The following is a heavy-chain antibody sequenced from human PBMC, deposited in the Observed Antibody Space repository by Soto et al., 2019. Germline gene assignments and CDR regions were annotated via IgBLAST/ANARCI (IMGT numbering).Heavy chain of an antibody. Sequence: GGSLSLSCAASGYTFSSYSMSWVRQAPGKGLEWVSGFRSGGDDDTTYYADSVRGRFTISRDNSKNTLFLQMNSPRAEDTAIYYCAKKVNSGSGSQFFDYWGQGTLVPVSS. J-gene: IGHJ4*02. D-gene: IGHD3-10*01. CDR1: GYTFSSYS. V-gene: IGHV3-23*01. CDR3: AKKVNSGSGSQFFDY. CDR2: FRSGGDDDTT.